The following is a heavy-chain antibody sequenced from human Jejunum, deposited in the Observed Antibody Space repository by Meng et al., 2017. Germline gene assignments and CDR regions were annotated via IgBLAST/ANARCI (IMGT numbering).Heavy chain of an antibody. CDR2: IYNSGSN. J-gene: IGHJ4*02. Sequence: SETLSLTCTVSGGSISSTDYYWGWMRQPPGKGLEWIGSIYNSGSNHYNPSLKSRGTISVDTSKNQFSLTLNSVTAADTAFYYCARFYRGGNDYWGQGALVTVSS. V-gene: IGHV4-39*07. D-gene: IGHD3-16*02. CDR1: GGSISSTDYY. CDR3: ARFYRGGNDY.